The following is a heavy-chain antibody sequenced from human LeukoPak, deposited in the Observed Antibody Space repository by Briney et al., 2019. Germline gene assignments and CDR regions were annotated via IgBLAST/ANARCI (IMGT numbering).Heavy chain of an antibody. Sequence: SETLSLTCTVSGGSISSHYWSWIRQPPGKGLEWIGYIYYSGSTNYNPSLKSRVTISVDMSKNQFSLKLSSVTAADTAVYYCARVAGATYCGGDCGWFDPWGQGTLVTVSS. D-gene: IGHD2-21*02. J-gene: IGHJ5*02. CDR2: IYYSGST. CDR3: ARVAGATYCGGDCGWFDP. CDR1: GGSISSHY. V-gene: IGHV4-59*11.